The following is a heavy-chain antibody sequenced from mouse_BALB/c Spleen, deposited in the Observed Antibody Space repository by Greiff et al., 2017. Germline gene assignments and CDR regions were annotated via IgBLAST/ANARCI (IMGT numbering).Heavy chain of an antibody. CDR1: GDSITSGY. CDR3: ASLTTAGRGYFDV. V-gene: IGHV3-8*02. CDR2: ISYSGST. Sequence: EVKLQESGPSLVKPSQTLSLTCSVTGDSITSGYWNWIRKFPGNKLEYMGYISYSGSTYYNPSLKSRISITRDTSKNQYYLQLNSVTTEDTATYYCASLTTAGRGYFDVWGAGTTVTVSS. J-gene: IGHJ1*01. D-gene: IGHD1-2*01.